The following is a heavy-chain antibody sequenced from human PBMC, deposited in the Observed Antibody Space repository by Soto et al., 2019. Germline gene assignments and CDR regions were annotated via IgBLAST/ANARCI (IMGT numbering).Heavy chain of an antibody. D-gene: IGHD6-13*01. CDR2: IYSGGST. CDR3: ASSHSSSWYVAFDY. CDR1: GFTVSSNY. J-gene: IGHJ4*02. V-gene: IGHV3-53*01. Sequence: GGSLRLSCAASGFTVSSNYMSWVRQAPGKGLEWVSVIYSGGSTYYADSVKGRFTISRDNSKNTLYLQMNSLRAEDTAVYYCASSHSSSWYVAFDYWGQGTLVTVSS.